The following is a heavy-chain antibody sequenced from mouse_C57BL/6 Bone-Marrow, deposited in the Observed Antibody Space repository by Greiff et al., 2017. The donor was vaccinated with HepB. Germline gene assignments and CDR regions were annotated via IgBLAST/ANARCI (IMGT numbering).Heavy chain of an antibody. CDR2: IYPRSGNT. CDR1: GYTFTSYG. Sequence: QVQLQQSGAELARPGASVKLSFKASGYTFTSYGISWVKQRTGQGLEWIGEIYPRSGNTYYNEKFKGKATLTADKSSSTAYMELRSLTSEDSAVYFCARGGWLLSWFAYWGQGTLVTVSA. CDR3: ARGGWLLSWFAY. J-gene: IGHJ3*01. D-gene: IGHD2-3*01. V-gene: IGHV1-81*01.